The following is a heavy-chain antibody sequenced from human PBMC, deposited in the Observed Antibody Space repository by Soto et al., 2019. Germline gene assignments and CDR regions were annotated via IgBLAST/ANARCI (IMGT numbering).Heavy chain of an antibody. Sequence: GGSLRLSCAASRFTFSSYGMHWVRQAPGKGLEWVAVISYDGSNKYYADSVKGRFTISRDNSKNTLYLQMNSLRAEDTAVYYCAKEWGGEDILTGYYIGLDYWGQGTLVTVSS. V-gene: IGHV3-30*18. D-gene: IGHD3-9*01. CDR2: ISYDGSNK. CDR1: RFTFSSYG. CDR3: AKEWGGEDILTGYYIGLDY. J-gene: IGHJ4*02.